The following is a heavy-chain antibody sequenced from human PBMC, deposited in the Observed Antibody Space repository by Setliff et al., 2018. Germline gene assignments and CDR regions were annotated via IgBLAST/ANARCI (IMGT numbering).Heavy chain of an antibody. CDR3: ARLPNYVWGSPVDY. Sequence: SETLSLTCTVSDGSSSSHYWSWIRQPPGKGPEWIGYIHFSGTTNYNPSLKSRVALSLDTSKNQFSLELSSVTAADTAVYYCARLPNYVWGSPVDYWGQGTLVTVS. CDR1: DGSSSSHY. J-gene: IGHJ4*02. CDR2: IHFSGTT. D-gene: IGHD3-16*01. V-gene: IGHV4-59*08.